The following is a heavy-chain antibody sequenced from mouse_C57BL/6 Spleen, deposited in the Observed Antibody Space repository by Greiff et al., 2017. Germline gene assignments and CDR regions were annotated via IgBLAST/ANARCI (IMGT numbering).Heavy chain of an antibody. Sequence: VKLVESGAELVRPGASVTLSCKASGYTFTDYEMHWVKQTPVHGLEWIGAIDPETGGTAYNQKFKGKAILTADKSSSTAYMELRSLTSEDSAVYYCTKITTVVATDFDVWGTGTTVTVSS. V-gene: IGHV1-15*01. D-gene: IGHD1-1*01. CDR3: TKITTVVATDFDV. J-gene: IGHJ1*03. CDR2: IDPETGGT. CDR1: GYTFTDYE.